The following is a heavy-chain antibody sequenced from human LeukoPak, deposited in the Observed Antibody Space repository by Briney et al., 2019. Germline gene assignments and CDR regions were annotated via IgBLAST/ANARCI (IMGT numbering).Heavy chain of an antibody. D-gene: IGHD3-22*01. V-gene: IGHV4-59*12. CDR1: GGSISSYY. J-gene: IGHJ4*02. Sequence: SETLSLTCTVSGGSISSYYWSWIRQPPGKGLEWIGYFSNSGTNNYNPSLKGRVTMSVDTSKNQFSLKLSSVTAADTAVYYCAGEYDSSGYHFDHWGQGTLVTVSS. CDR3: AGEYDSSGYHFDH. CDR2: FSNSGTN.